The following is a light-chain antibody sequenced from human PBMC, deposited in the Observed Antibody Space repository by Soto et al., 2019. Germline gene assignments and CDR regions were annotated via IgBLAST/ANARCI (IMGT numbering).Light chain of an antibody. CDR3: QYLNSFPLT. V-gene: IGKV1-9*01. CDR1: QVISKY. CDR2: LAS. Sequence: IQLTQSPSSLSASVGDRVTITCRASQVISKYLAWYQQKLGTAPKLLIYLASTLQGGVPSRFSGSGSGTDFSLTISSLQPEDVATYYCQYLNSFPLTFGGGTKVEIK. J-gene: IGKJ4*01.